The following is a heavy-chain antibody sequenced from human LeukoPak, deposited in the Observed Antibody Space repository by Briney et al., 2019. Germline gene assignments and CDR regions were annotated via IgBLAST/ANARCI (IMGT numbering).Heavy chain of an antibody. CDR3: ARAPSKGRHSSALGY. J-gene: IGHJ4*02. V-gene: IGHV4-34*01. Sequence: PSETLSLTCAVYGGSFSGYYWSWIRQPPGKGLEWIGEINHSGSTNYNPSLKSRVTISVDTSKNQFSLKLSSVTAADTAVCYCARAPSKGRHSSALGYWGQGTLVTVSS. CDR1: GGSFSGYY. D-gene: IGHD6-19*01. CDR2: INHSGST.